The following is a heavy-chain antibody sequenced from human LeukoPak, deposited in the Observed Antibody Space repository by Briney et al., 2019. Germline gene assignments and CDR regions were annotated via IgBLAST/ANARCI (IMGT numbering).Heavy chain of an antibody. V-gene: IGHV3-21*01. CDR2: ISSSSSYI. CDR3: ARDTTVTTVGD. J-gene: IGHJ4*02. CDR1: GFRFSHYW. D-gene: IGHD4-17*01. Sequence: GGSLRLSCEASGFRFSHYWMHWVRQAPGKGLEWVSSISSSSSYIYYADSVKGRFTISRDNAKNSLYLQMNSLRAEDTAVYYCARDTTVTTVGDWGQGTLVTVSS.